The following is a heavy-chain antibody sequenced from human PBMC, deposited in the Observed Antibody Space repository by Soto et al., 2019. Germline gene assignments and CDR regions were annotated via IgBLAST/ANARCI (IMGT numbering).Heavy chain of an antibody. J-gene: IGHJ3*01. V-gene: IGHV3-48*01. Sequence: VQLVESGGGLVQPGGSLRLSCAVSGFTISTQTLNWVRQAPGKGLEWVSYMGWDFSPIYADSVKGRFTISIDNAKNSLYLQMNSLRAEDTAMYYCARDKDYAFDVWGQGTMVTVSS. CDR3: ARDKDYAFDV. CDR1: GFTISTQT. CDR2: MGWDFSPI.